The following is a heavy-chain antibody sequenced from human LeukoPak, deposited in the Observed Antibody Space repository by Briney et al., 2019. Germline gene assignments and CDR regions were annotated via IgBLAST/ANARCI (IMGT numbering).Heavy chain of an antibody. CDR3: ARLPPGIYGGNSPFDY. Sequence: SETLSLTCTVSGGSISSYNWSWIRQPPGKGLEWIGYIYYSGSTNYNPSLKSRVTISVDTSKNQFSLKLSSVTAADTAVYYCARLPPGIYGGNSPFDYWGQGTLVTVSS. J-gene: IGHJ4*02. D-gene: IGHD4-23*01. CDR1: GGSISSYN. CDR2: IYYSGST. V-gene: IGHV4-59*08.